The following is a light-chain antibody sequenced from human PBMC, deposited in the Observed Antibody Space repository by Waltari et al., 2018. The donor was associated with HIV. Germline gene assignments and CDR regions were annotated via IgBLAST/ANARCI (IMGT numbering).Light chain of an antibody. CDR1: QSFTSSY. V-gene: IGKV3-20*01. J-gene: IGKJ5*01. CDR3: QQYGSAPPT. CDR2: GAS. Sequence: EIVLTQSPGTLSLSPGERATLSCRASQSFTSSYLAWYQQKPGQAPSLLIYGASSRATGIPDRLSGSGSGTDFTLTIRRLEPEDFAVYYCQQYGSAPPTFGQGTRLEIK.